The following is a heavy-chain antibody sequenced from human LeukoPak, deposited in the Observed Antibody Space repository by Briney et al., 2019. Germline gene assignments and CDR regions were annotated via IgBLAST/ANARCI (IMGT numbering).Heavy chain of an antibody. CDR3: ARWVVGATTGNYFDY. V-gene: IGHV3-30-3*01. CDR1: GFTFSSYA. J-gene: IGHJ4*02. Sequence: PGGSLRLSCAASGFTFSSYAMHWVRQAPGKGLEWVAVISYDGSNKYYADSVKGRFTISRDNSKNTLYLQMNSLRAEDTAVYYCARWVVGATTGNYFDYWGQGTLVTVSS. CDR2: ISYDGSNK. D-gene: IGHD1-26*01.